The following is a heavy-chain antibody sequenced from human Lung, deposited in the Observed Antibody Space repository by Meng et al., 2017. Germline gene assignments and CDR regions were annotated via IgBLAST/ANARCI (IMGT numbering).Heavy chain of an antibody. CDR2: IIPIFGTA. CDR3: GRKGYSSSSGNDY. V-gene: IGHV1-69*01. CDR1: EGTFSSYA. J-gene: IGHJ4*02. Sequence: VRLGRSGAGVTTPGSSVKVPRKAPEGTFSSYATSWVRQDPGQGLEWMGGIIPIFGTANYAQKSQGRVTITADESTSTAYMELSSLRSEDTAVYYCGRKGYSSSSGNDYWGQGTLVTVSS. D-gene: IGHD6-6*01.